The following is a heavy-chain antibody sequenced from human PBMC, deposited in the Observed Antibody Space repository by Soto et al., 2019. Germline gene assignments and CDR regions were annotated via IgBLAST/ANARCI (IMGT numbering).Heavy chain of an antibody. D-gene: IGHD5-18*01. Sequence: GGSLRLSCTASGFTFSSYGIHWVRQAPGKGLEWVALISYDGTDKYYADSVKGRFTISRDNSKNTLYLQMSSLGPEDTAVYYCVKERYAQLWLEDYGMDVWGQGTTVTVSS. CDR1: GFTFSSYG. V-gene: IGHV3-30*18. J-gene: IGHJ6*01. CDR2: ISYDGTDK. CDR3: VKERYAQLWLEDYGMDV.